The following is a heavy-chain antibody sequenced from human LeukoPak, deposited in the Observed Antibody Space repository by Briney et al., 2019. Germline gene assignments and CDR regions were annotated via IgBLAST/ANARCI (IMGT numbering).Heavy chain of an antibody. Sequence: SETLSLTCAVYGGSFSGYYWSWIRQPPGKGLEWIGEINHSGSTNYNPSLKSRVTISVDTSKNQFSLKLSSVTAADTAVYHCARGRITMIVVVIGLAFDIWGQGTMVTVSS. D-gene: IGHD3-22*01. CDR2: INHSGST. V-gene: IGHV4-34*01. CDR1: GGSFSGYY. CDR3: ARGRITMIVVVIGLAFDI. J-gene: IGHJ3*02.